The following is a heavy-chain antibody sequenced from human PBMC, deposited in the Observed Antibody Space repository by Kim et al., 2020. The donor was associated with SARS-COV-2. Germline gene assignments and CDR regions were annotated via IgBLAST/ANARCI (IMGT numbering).Heavy chain of an antibody. V-gene: IGHV3-9*01. CDR2: ISWNSGSI. D-gene: IGHD6-19*01. Sequence: GGSLRLSCAASGFTFDDYAMHWVRQAPGKGLEWVSGISWNSGSIGYADSVKGRFTISRDNAKNSLYLQMNSLRAEDTALYYCAKGIGSIAVAGPDFDYWGQGTLVTVSS. CDR1: GFTFDDYA. CDR3: AKGIGSIAVAGPDFDY. J-gene: IGHJ4*02.